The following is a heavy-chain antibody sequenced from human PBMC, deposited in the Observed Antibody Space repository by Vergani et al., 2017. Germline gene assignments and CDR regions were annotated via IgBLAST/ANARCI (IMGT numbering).Heavy chain of an antibody. D-gene: IGHD3-3*01. J-gene: IGHJ5*02. CDR2: IYYSGST. Sequence: QLQLQESGPGLVKPSETLSLTCTVSGGSISSSSYYWGWIRQPPGKGLEWIGSIYYSGSTYYNPSLKSRVTISVDTSKNQFSLKLSSVTAADTAVYYCASPYYDFWSDYNWFDPWGQGTLVTVSS. CDR1: GGSISSSSYY. V-gene: IGHV4-39*01. CDR3: ASPYYDFWSDYNWFDP.